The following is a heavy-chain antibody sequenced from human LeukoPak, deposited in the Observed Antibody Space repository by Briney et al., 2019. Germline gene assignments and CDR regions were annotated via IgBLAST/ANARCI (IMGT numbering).Heavy chain of an antibody. V-gene: IGHV3-23*01. Sequence: GPFHPPWEASGFPFMSNAMSGVRRAQGKGLNWVSAIIGSGGSTYYAHSVKSRFTISRDNSKNTLYLQMNSLRAEDTAVYYCYVWCSYFDYWGQGTLVTVSS. CDR1: GFPFMSNA. CDR3: YVWCSYFDY. J-gene: IGHJ4*02. CDR2: IIGSGGST. D-gene: IGHD3-16*01.